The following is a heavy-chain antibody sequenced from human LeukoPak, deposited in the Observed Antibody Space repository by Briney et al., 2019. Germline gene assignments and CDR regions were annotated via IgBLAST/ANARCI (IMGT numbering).Heavy chain of an antibody. J-gene: IGHJ5*02. V-gene: IGHV4-34*01. CDR3: ARVVGYDFWSGYYNAYNWFDP. Sequence: SETLSLTCAVYGGSFSGYYWSWIRQPPGKGLEWIGEINHSGSTNYNPSLKSRVTISVDTSKNQFSLKLSSVTAADTAVYYCARVVGYDFWSGYYNAYNWFDPWGQGTLVTVSS. CDR1: GGSFSGYY. D-gene: IGHD3-3*01. CDR2: INHSGST.